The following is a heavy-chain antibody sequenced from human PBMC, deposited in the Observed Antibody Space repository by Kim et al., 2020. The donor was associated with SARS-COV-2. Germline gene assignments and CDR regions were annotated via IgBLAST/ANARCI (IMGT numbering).Heavy chain of an antibody. CDR3: AKDIGGHSGYDLYYYYGMDV. D-gene: IGHD5-12*01. V-gene: IGHV3-9*01. J-gene: IGHJ6*02. Sequence: GGSLRLSCAASGFTFGDYAMHWVRQAPGKGLEWVSGISWNSGSIGYADSVKGRFTISRDNAKNSLYLQMNSLRAEDTALYYCAKDIGGHSGYDLYYYYGMDVWGQGTTVTVSS. CDR2: ISWNSGSI. CDR1: GFTFGDYA.